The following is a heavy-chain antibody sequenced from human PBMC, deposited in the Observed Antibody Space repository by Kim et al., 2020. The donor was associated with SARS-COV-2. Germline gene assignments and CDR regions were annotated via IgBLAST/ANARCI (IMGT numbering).Heavy chain of an antibody. CDR1: GFTFSDYY. CDR2: ISNSNNHK. J-gene: IGHJ4*02. V-gene: IGHV3-11*05. D-gene: IGHD5-18*01. Sequence: GGSLRLSCAASGFTFSDYYMSWIRQAPGKGLEWVSYISNSNNHKNYADSVKGRFTISRDNAKNSVYLQMNSLRAEDTAMYYCARDGYSYGSSTRNDYGGQETLLPLS. CDR3: ARDGYSYGSSTRNDY.